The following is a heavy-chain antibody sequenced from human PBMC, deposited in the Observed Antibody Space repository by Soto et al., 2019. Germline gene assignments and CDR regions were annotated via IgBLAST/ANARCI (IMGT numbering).Heavy chain of an antibody. V-gene: IGHV3-23*01. Sequence: PGGSLRLSCAASGFTFSSYAMSWVRQAPGKVLEWVSAISGSGGSTYYADSVKGRFTISRDNSKNTLYLQMNSLRAEDTAVYYCAKIAYCGGDCYLNFDYWGQGALVTVSS. J-gene: IGHJ4*02. CDR2: ISGSGGST. D-gene: IGHD2-21*02. CDR1: GFTFSSYA. CDR3: AKIAYCGGDCYLNFDY.